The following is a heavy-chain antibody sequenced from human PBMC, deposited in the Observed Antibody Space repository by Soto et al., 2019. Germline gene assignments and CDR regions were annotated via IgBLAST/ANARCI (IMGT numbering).Heavy chain of an antibody. J-gene: IGHJ4*02. V-gene: IGHV4-38-2*01. CDR1: GYSISGGYY. CDR2: IYHSGKT. D-gene: IGHD3-3*01. Sequence: PSETLSLTCAVSGYSISGGYYWGWIRQPPGKGLEWIGSIYHSGKTCYNPSLKSRVSISMDTSKNQFSLNLDSVTAADTAVYFCARDFAYFDSWGQGTLVTVSS. CDR3: ARDFAYFDS.